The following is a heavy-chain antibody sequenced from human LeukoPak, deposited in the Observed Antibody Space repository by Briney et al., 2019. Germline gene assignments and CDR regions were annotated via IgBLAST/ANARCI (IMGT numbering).Heavy chain of an antibody. V-gene: IGHV4-34*01. CDR2: IDRSGST. CDR3: ARGSATGLAY. Sequence: SETLSLTCAVYGVSFSGYSWTWIRQPPGKGLECSGEIDRSGSTNYNPSLKSRLTIPVDTSKNQFSLKLSSVTAADTAVYYCARGSATGLAYWGQGTLVTVSS. J-gene: IGHJ4*02. D-gene: IGHD1-1*01. CDR1: GVSFSGYS.